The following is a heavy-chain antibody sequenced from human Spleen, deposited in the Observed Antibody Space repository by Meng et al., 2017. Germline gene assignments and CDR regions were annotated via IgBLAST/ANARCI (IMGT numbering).Heavy chain of an antibody. CDR1: GFSLSNARMG. Sequence: SGPTLVKPTETLTLTCTVSGFSLSNARMGVSWIRQPPGKAPEWFAHIFSNDEKSYSTSLKSRLTISKDTSKSQVVLTMTNMDPVDTATYYCARALYSSSWYRDYYYYYGMDVWGQGTTVTVSS. V-gene: IGHV2-26*01. J-gene: IGHJ6*02. D-gene: IGHD6-13*01. CDR2: IFSNDEK. CDR3: ARALYSSSWYRDYYYYYGMDV.